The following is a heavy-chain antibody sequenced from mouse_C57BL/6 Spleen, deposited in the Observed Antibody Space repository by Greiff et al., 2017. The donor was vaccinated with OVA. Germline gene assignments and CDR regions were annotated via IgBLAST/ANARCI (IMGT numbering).Heavy chain of an antibody. CDR2: ISSGSSTI. CDR1: GFTFSDYG. CDR3: ARAGGYYVDY. V-gene: IGHV5-17*01. J-gene: IGHJ2*01. Sequence: EVKLVESGGGLVKPGGSLKLSCAASGFTFSDYGMHWVRQAPEKGLEWVAYISSGSSTIYYADTVKGRFTISRDNAKNTLFLQMTSLRSEDTAMYYCARAGGYYVDYWGQGTTRTVSS.